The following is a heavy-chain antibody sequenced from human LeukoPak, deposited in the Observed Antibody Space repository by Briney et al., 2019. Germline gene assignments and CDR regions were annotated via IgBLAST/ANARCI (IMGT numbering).Heavy chain of an antibody. J-gene: IGHJ4*02. D-gene: IGHD3-10*02. Sequence: GGSLRLSCAASGLMFSTSGMHWVRQAPGKGLEWVAFIQYDGSEIDYADSLKGRFTISRDNSKNTLYLQMNSLRAEDTAVFYCARESGAAKIGQMLNYWGQGTLVTVSS. V-gene: IGHV3-30*02. CDR1: GLMFSTSG. CDR2: IQYDGSEI. CDR3: ARESGAAKIGQMLNY.